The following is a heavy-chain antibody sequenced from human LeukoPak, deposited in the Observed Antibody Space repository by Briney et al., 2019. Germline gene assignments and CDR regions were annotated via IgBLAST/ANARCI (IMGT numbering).Heavy chain of an antibody. CDR3: ARDSSSMYGMDV. CDR1: GYTFTGYY. V-gene: IGHV1-2*02. CDR2: INPNSGGT. Sequence: ASVKVSCKASGYTFTGYYMHWVRQAPGQGLEWMGWINPNSGGTNYAQKFQGRVTMTRDTSTSTVYMELSSLRSEDTAVYYCARDSSSMYGMDVWGQGTTVTVSS. D-gene: IGHD6-13*01. J-gene: IGHJ6*02.